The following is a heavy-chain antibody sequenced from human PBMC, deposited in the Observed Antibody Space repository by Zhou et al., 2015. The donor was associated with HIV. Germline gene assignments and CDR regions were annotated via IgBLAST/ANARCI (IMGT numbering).Heavy chain of an antibody. V-gene: IGHV3-15*05. Sequence: EEQLVESGGGFVKPGGSLRLSCAASGFNFNKAWMSWVRQVPGKGLEWVGRIISNAEGGTIHYAAPVKGRFTISRDNAKNTLYLEMNTLGAEDTAVYYCARDRTPAFRGWYFDFWGRGTLITVSS. CDR2: IISNAEGGTI. CDR1: GFNFNKAW. D-gene: IGHD3-16*01. CDR3: ARDRTPAFRGWYFDF. J-gene: IGHJ2*01.